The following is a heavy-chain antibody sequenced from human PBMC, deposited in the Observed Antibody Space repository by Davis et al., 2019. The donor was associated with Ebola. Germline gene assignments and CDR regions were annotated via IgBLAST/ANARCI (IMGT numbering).Heavy chain of an antibody. CDR3: ARDHQRGYSGYVS. CDR1: GFTFSSYG. V-gene: IGHV3-33*01. Sequence: GESLKISCAASGFTFSSYGMHWVRQAPGKGLEWVAVIWYDGSNKYYADSVKGRFTISRDNSKNTLYLQMNSLRAEDTAVYYCARDHQRGYSGYVSWGQGTLVTVSS. CDR2: IWYDGSNK. J-gene: IGHJ4*02. D-gene: IGHD5-12*01.